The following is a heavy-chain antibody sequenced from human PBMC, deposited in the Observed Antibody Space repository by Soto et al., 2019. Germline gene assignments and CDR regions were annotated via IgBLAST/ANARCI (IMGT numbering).Heavy chain of an antibody. CDR3: AKGYDFWSGYSPFDY. CDR1: GFTFSSYG. D-gene: IGHD3-3*01. CDR2: ISYDGSNK. J-gene: IGHJ4*02. V-gene: IGHV3-30*18. Sequence: QVQLVESGGGVVQPGRSLRLSCAASGFTFSSYGMHWVRQAPGKGLEWVAGISYDGSNKYYADSVKGRFTISRDNSKNTLYLQMNSLRAEDTAVYYCAKGYDFWSGYSPFDYWGQGTLVTVSS.